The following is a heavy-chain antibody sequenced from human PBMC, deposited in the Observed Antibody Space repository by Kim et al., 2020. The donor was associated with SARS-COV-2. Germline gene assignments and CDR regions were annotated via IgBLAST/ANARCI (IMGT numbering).Heavy chain of an antibody. CDR2: IYYSGST. V-gene: IGHV4-39*07. CDR1: GGSISSSSYY. J-gene: IGHJ4*02. D-gene: IGHD6-13*01. CDR3: ARVSGRQLVPDY. Sequence: SETLSLTCTVSGGSISSSSYYWGWIRQPPGKGLEWIGSIYYSGSTYYNPSLKSRVTISVDTSKNQFSLKLSSVTAADTAVYYCARVSGRQLVPDYWGQGTLVTVSS.